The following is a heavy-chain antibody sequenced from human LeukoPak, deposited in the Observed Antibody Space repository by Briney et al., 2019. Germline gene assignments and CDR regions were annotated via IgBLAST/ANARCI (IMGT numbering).Heavy chain of an antibody. D-gene: IGHD3-10*01. Sequence: KSSETLSLTCTVSGGSISSSSYYWGWIRQPPGEGLEWIGSIYYSGSTYYNPSLKSRVTISVDTSKNQFSLKLSSVTAADTAVYYCARQIITKRSAFDIWGQGTMVTVSS. CDR2: IYYSGST. J-gene: IGHJ3*02. V-gene: IGHV4-39*01. CDR1: GGSISSSSYY. CDR3: ARQIITKRSAFDI.